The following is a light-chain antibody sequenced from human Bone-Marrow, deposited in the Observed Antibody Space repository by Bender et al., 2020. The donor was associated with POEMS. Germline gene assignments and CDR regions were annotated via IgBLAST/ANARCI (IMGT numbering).Light chain of an antibody. CDR3: QSYDSSLTGGGYV. V-gene: IGLV2-14*02. Sequence: QSALTQPASVSGSPGQSITISCTGTSGDVGNYVLVSWYQKFPDKAPKLIIYEARKRPSGVSDRFSGSKSGTSASLAITGLQAEDEAAYHCQSYDSSLTGGGYVFGTGTKVTVL. CDR1: SGDVGNYVL. CDR2: EAR. J-gene: IGLJ1*01.